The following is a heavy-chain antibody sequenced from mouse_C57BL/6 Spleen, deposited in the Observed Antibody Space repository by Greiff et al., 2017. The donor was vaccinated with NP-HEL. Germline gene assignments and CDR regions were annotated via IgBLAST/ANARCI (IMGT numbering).Heavy chain of an antibody. J-gene: IGHJ2*01. Sequence: QVQLQQPGAELVKPGASVKLSCKASGYTFTSYWMHWVKQRPGRGLEWIGRIYPNSGGTKYNEKFKSKATLTVDKPSSTAYMQLSSLTSEDSAVYYCARWAKWDVEDYWGQGTTLTVSS. CDR3: ARWAKWDVEDY. CDR2: IYPNSGGT. CDR1: GYTFTSYW. V-gene: IGHV1-72*01. D-gene: IGHD4-1*01.